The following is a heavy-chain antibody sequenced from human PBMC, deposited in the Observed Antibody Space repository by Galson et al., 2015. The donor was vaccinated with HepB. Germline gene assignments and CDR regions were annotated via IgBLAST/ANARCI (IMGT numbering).Heavy chain of an antibody. CDR3: AKDAYIHYGSGSYA. V-gene: IGHV3-30*02. CDR2: IRYDGSNK. CDR1: GLTFSSYG. J-gene: IGHJ5*02. D-gene: IGHD3-10*01. Sequence: SLRLSCAASGLTFSSYGMHWVRQAPGKGLEWVAFIRYDGSNKYYADSVKGRFTISRDNSKNTLYLQMNSLRAEDTAVYYCAKDAYIHYGSGSYAWGQGTLVTVSS.